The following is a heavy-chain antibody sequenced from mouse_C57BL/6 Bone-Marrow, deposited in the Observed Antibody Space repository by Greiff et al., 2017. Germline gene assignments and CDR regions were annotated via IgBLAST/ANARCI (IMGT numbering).Heavy chain of an antibody. CDR2: IHPNSGRT. V-gene: IGHV1-64*01. CDR1: GYTFTSYW. J-gene: IGHJ1*03. Sequence: VQLQQPGAELVKPGASVKLSCKASGYTFTSYWMHWVKQRPGQGLEWIGMIHPNSGRTNYNEKFKSKATLTVDKSSSTAYMQLSSLTSEDSAVYYCARWYYYGSSYWYFDVWGTGTTVTVSS. D-gene: IGHD1-1*01. CDR3: ARWYYYGSSYWYFDV.